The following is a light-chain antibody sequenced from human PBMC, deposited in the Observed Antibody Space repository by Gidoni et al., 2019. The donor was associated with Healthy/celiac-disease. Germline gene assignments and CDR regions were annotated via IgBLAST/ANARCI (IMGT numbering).Light chain of an antibody. V-gene: IGLV2-14*03. CDR3: SSYTSSSHVV. CDR2: DVS. Sequence: QSALTQPASVSGSPGPSITISCTGTSSDVGGYNYVSWYQQPPGKAPKLMIYDVSNRPSGVSNRFSGSKSGNTASLTISGLQAEDEADYYCSSYTSSSHVVFGGGTKLTVL. J-gene: IGLJ2*01. CDR1: SSDVGGYNY.